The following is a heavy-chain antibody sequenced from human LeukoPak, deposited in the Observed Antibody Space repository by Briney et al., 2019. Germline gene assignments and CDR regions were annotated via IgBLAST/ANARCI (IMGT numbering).Heavy chain of an antibody. CDR3: ERGASGSYTNWFDP. Sequence: GSVKVSCMASVYTFISYGISGVRPAPGRGLEWLGWINPYNGDTKYRQKMEGRVTMTTGTSTSTTYMELRSLRSDDTAVYYCERGASGSYTNWFDPWGQGTLVTVSS. D-gene: IGHD3-10*01. J-gene: IGHJ5*02. CDR1: VYTFISYG. CDR2: INPYNGDT. V-gene: IGHV1-18*01.